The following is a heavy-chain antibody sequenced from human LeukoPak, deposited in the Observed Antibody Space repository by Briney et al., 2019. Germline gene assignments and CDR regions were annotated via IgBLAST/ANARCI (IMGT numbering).Heavy chain of an antibody. V-gene: IGHV3-30*02. Sequence: GGSLRLSCAASGFTFSSYGMHWVRQAPGKGLEWVAFIRYDGSNKYYADSVKGRFTISRDNSKNTLYVQMNSLRTEDTAVYYCARELAAKFDYWGQGTLVTVSS. CDR1: GFTFSSYG. CDR2: IRYDGSNK. D-gene: IGHD2-15*01. CDR3: ARELAAKFDY. J-gene: IGHJ4*02.